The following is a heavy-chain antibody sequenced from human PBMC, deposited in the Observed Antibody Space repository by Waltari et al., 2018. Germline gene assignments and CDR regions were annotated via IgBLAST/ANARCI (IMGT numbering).Heavy chain of an antibody. D-gene: IGHD1-20*01. CDR3: ARAAITGTGFDF. CDR2: IISKGTSL. Sequence: EMQLVESGGGLVQPGGSLRLPCVASGFTFTTYERNWVRQAPGEGLGWSSNIISKGTSLYYADSGKGRFTISRDNAQDSLYLQMNSLRAEDTAVEYCARAAITGTGFDFWGQGSLVTVSS. CDR1: GFTFTTYE. J-gene: IGHJ4*02. V-gene: IGHV3-48*03.